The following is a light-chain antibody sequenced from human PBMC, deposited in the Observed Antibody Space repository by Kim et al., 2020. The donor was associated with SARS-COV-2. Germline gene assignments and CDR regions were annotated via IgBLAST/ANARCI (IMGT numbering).Light chain of an antibody. J-gene: IGLJ2*01. CDR1: SGHSSYA. V-gene: IGLV4-69*01. Sequence: ASVKLTCTLSSGHSSYAIAWHQQQPEKGPRYLMKLNSDGSHSKGDGIPDRFSGSSSGAERYLTISRLQSEDEADYYCQTWGTGIVVFGGGTQLTVL. CDR2: LNSDGSH. CDR3: QTWGTGIVV.